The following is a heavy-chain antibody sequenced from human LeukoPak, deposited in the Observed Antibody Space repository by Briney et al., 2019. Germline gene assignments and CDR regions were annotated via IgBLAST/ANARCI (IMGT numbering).Heavy chain of an antibody. CDR3: AGGVQGAGPFDY. V-gene: IGHV3-11*01. Sequence: GGSLRLSCAASGFTFSDYYMSWIRQAPGKGLEWLSYISKSGSLIYYTDSVKGRFTISRDNAKNSLYLQMNSLRAEDTAVYYCAGGVQGAGPFDYWGQGTLVTVSS. CDR2: ISKSGSLI. J-gene: IGHJ4*02. CDR1: GFTFSDYY. D-gene: IGHD3-16*01.